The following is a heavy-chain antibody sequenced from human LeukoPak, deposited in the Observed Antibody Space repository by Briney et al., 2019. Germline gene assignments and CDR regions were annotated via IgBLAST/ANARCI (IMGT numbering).Heavy chain of an antibody. D-gene: IGHD6-19*01. J-gene: IGHJ4*02. CDR1: GFPFSTYG. CDR2: IWNDGSDK. Sequence: GGTLRLSCAVSGFPFSTYGMHWVRQAPGKGLEWVGIIWNDGSDKYYGDSVKGRFTISRDNSKNTLYLQMNSLRAEDTAVYYCTILAVASDFDYWGQGTLVTVSS. CDR3: TILAVASDFDY. V-gene: IGHV3-33*01.